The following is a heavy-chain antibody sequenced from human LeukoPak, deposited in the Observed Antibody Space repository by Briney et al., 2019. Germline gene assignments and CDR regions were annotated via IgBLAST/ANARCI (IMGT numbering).Heavy chain of an antibody. CDR3: ARVGYYPDYYMDV. CDR1: GGSISSGSYY. V-gene: IGHV4-39*07. D-gene: IGHD2-21*01. J-gene: IGHJ6*03. Sequence: PSETLSLTCTVSGGSISSGSYYWSWIRQPAGKGLEWIGTIFHSGSTYYNPSLKSRVTISVDTSKNQFSLKLSSVTAADTAVYFCARVGYYPDYYMDVWGKGTTVTVSS. CDR2: IFHSGST.